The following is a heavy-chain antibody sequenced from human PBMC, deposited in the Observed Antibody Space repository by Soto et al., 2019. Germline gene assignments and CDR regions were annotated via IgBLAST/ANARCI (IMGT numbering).Heavy chain of an antibody. Sequence: SETLSLTCTVSGGSVSSSNYYWGWIRQSPGKGLEWIGSIYYSGSTYYNPSLESRVTISVDKSKNQFSLKVISVTAADTAVYYCARLEGLATISYYYDYWGQGNLVTVSS. CDR1: GGSVSSSNYY. CDR3: ARLEGLATISYYYDY. V-gene: IGHV4-39*01. D-gene: IGHD3-9*01. J-gene: IGHJ4*02. CDR2: IYYSGST.